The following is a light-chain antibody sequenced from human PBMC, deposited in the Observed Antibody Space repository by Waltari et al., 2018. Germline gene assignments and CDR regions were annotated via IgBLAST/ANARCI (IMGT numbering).Light chain of an antibody. CDR1: SSDIGAYNF. J-gene: IGLJ1*01. CDR2: DVN. V-gene: IGLV2-14*03. Sequence: QSALTQPASVSGCPGQSITISCTGTSSDIGAYNFVSWYQKHPGNAPKVMIYDVNNLPSGVSSRFSGSKSGNTASLTISGLQAEDEADYYCSSYTTGSTRYVFGSGTKVTVL. CDR3: SSYTTGSTRYV.